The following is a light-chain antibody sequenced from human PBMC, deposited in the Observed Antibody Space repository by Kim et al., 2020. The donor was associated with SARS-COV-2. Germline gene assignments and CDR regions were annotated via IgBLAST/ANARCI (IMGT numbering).Light chain of an antibody. CDR3: QQYGSSPPT. CDR2: GAS. CDR1: QSVSSSY. Sequence: EIVLTKSPGTLSLSPGERATLSCRASQSVSSSYLDWYQQKPGQAPRLLIYGASSRATGISDRFSGSGSGTDFTLTISRLEPEDFAVYYCQQYGSSPPTFRQGTKVDIK. V-gene: IGKV3-20*01. J-gene: IGKJ1*01.